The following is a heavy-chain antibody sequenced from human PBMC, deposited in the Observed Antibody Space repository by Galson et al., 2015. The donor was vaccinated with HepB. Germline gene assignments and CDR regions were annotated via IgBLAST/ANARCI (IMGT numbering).Heavy chain of an antibody. D-gene: IGHD5-18*01. CDR2: ISGSGRST. V-gene: IGHV3-23*01. CDR3: AKAHPVDTALVTAVGALAGDC. J-gene: IGHJ4*02. Sequence: SLRLSCAASGFTFSSYAMSWVRQAPGKGLEWVSSISGSGRSTYHADSVKGRFTISRDNSKNTLYLQMNSLRFEDTAVYYCAKAHPVDTALVTAVGALAGDCWGQGTLVTVSS. CDR1: GFTFSSYA.